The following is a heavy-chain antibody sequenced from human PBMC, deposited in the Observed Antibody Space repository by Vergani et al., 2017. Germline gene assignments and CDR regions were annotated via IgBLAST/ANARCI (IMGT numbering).Heavy chain of an antibody. CDR2: INHSGST. CDR3: ARAYSGSYFSFFDY. D-gene: IGHD1-26*01. V-gene: IGHV4-34*09. Sequence: QVQLQESGPGLVKPSQTLSLTCAVYGGSFSGYYWSWIRQPPGKGLEWIGEINHSGSTNYNPSLKSRVTISVDTSKNQFSLKLSSVTAADTAVYYCARAYSGSYFSFFDYWGQGTLVTVSS. CDR1: GGSFSGYY. J-gene: IGHJ4*02.